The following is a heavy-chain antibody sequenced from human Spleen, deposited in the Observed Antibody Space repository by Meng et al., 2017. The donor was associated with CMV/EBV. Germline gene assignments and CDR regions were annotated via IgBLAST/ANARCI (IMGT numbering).Heavy chain of an antibody. D-gene: IGHD3-3*01. CDR1: GFTFSDYN. J-gene: IGHJ6*02. V-gene: IGHV3-21*01. CDR3: ARSAYDFWSGYPLDGMDA. Sequence: GESLKISCAASGFTFSDYNMNWVRQAPGKGLEWVSSISSSRNYTYYADSVKGRFTISRDNAKKSLYLQVNSPRAEDTAVYYCARSAYDFWSGYPLDGMDAWGQGTAVTVSS. CDR2: ISSSRNYT.